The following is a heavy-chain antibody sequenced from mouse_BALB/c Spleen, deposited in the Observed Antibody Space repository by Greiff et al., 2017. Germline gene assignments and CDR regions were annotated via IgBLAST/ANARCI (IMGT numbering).Heavy chain of an antibody. V-gene: IGHV5-12-2*01. Sequence: EVQVVESGGGLVQPGGSLKLSCAASGFTFSSYTMSWVRQTPEKRLEWVAYISNGGGSTYYPDTVKGRFTISRDNAKNTLYLQMSSLKSEDTAMYYCARREYAMDYWGQGTSVTVSS. CDR1: GFTFSSYT. CDR3: ARREYAMDY. CDR2: ISNGGGST. J-gene: IGHJ4*01.